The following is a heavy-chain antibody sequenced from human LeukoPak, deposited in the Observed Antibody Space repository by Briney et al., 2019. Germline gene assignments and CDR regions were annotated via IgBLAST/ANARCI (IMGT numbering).Heavy chain of an antibody. J-gene: IGHJ4*02. Sequence: ASVKVSCKASGYTFTSYDINWVRQATGQGLEWMGWMNPNSGNTGYAQKFQGRVTMTRNTSISTAYMELSSLRSEDTAVYYCARAPHQVTTYVDYFDYWGQGTLVTVSS. CDR3: ARAPHQVTTYVDYFDY. D-gene: IGHD4-17*01. CDR2: MNPNSGNT. CDR1: GYTFTSYD. V-gene: IGHV1-8*01.